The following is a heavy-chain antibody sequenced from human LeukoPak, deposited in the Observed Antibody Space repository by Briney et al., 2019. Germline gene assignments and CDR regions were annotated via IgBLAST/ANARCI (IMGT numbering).Heavy chain of an antibody. Sequence: GGSLRLSCAASGFTFTSFGMSWVREAPGKGLEWVSTISGSGGSTYYADSVKGRFTISRDSSKNTLYLQMNSLRAGDAAVYYCAKYSGGLTYYYDSSGYFDYWGQGALVTVSS. CDR2: ISGSGGST. J-gene: IGHJ4*02. D-gene: IGHD3-22*01. V-gene: IGHV3-23*01. CDR1: GFTFTSFG. CDR3: AKYSGGLTYYYDSSGYFDY.